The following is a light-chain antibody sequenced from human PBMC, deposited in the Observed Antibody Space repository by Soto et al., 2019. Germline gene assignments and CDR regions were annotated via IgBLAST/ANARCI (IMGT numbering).Light chain of an antibody. Sequence: IQMTQSPSSLSASVGDRVTVTCRASQSISSYLNWYQQKPGKAPKLLIYAASSLQSGVPSRFSGSGSGTDFTLTISSLQPEDFATYYCLQDHSYPLTFGGGTEVDIK. J-gene: IGKJ4*01. V-gene: IGKV1-6*01. CDR1: QSISSY. CDR3: LQDHSYPLT. CDR2: AAS.